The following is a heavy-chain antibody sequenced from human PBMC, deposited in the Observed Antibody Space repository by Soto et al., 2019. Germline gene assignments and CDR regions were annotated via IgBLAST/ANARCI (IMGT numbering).Heavy chain of an antibody. CDR1: GVSVSTGCYF. Sequence: TLSLTCTVCGVSVSTGCYFWTWIRQHPGKGLEWIGNIYYSGMTYYNPSLRGRVSISLDPSESQFSLKLNSVTAADTAVYYCARDSSGPGYSYGKFDYWGQGALVTASS. J-gene: IGHJ4*02. CDR3: ARDSSGPGYSYGKFDY. D-gene: IGHD5-18*01. V-gene: IGHV4-31*03. CDR2: IYYSGMT.